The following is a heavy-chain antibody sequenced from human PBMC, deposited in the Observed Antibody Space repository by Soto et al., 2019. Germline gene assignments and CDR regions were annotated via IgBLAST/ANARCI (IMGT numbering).Heavy chain of an antibody. CDR1: GYSFTTYW. CDR2: IDPSDSYT. CDR3: ATWGSSRDYFAS. Sequence: GESLKISCKGSGYSFTTYWITWVRQMPGKGLEWMGRIDPSDSYTNYSPSFQGHVTISADKSISTAYLQWSSLRASDTAMYFCATWGSSRDYFASRGQGTLVIVSS. J-gene: IGHJ4*02. D-gene: IGHD6-6*01. V-gene: IGHV5-10-1*01.